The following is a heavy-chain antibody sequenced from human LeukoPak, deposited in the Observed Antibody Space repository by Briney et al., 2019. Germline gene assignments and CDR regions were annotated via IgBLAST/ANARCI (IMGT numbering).Heavy chain of an antibody. Sequence: PSQTLSLTCAFSGGSISSGGYSWSWIRQPPGKGLEWIVYSYHRWSTYYHASRNSRVTITVDRSKNQFSLKLRSVTAADTAVYYCGRGGYCSGGSCYSDYYAGKDVWGKGTTVTVSS. V-gene: IGHV4-30-2*01. D-gene: IGHD2-15*01. CDR3: GRGGYCSGGSCYSDYYAGKDV. J-gene: IGHJ6*04. CDR1: GGSISSGGYS. CDR2: SYHRWST.